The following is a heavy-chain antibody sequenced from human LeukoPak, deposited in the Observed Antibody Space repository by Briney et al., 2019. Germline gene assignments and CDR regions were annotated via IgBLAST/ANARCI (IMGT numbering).Heavy chain of an antibody. CDR2: ISGSGGST. CDR1: GFTFSSYA. V-gene: IGHV3-23*01. CDR3: AKDRWCSGGSCYIYDY. Sequence: GGSLRLSCAASGFTFSSYAMSWVRQAPGKGLEWVSAISGSGGSTYYADSVKGRFTISRDNSKNTLYLQMNSLRAEDTAVYYCAKDRWCSGGSCYIYDYWGQGTLVTVSS. D-gene: IGHD2-15*01. J-gene: IGHJ4*02.